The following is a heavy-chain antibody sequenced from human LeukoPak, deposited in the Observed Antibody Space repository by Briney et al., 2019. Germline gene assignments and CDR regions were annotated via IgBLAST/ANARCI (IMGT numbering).Heavy chain of an antibody. CDR1: GYTLTELS. D-gene: IGHD3-22*01. Sequence: ASVKVSCKVSGYTLTELSMHWVRQAPGKGLEWMGGFDPEDGETIYAQKFQGRVTMTEDTSTDTAYMELSSLRSEDTAVYYCATSIGYYYYMGVWGKGTTVTVSS. V-gene: IGHV1-24*01. CDR3: ATSIGYYYYMGV. CDR2: FDPEDGET. J-gene: IGHJ6*03.